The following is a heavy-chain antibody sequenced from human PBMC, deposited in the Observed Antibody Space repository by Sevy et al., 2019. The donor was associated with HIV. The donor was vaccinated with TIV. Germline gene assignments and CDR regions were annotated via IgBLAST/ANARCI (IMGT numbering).Heavy chain of an antibody. Sequence: GESLKISCAAFGFTFSDHRMHWVRQAPGKGLEWVAVISYDGRNNKYNVDSVKGRFTISRDNSKNTVYLQMNSLRPEDTAIYYCARDRGEILSSAFDYWGQGTLVTVSS. CDR2: ISYDGRNNK. CDR3: ARDRGEILSSAFDY. CDR1: GFTFSDHR. V-gene: IGHV3-30*03. J-gene: IGHJ4*02. D-gene: IGHD3-16*01.